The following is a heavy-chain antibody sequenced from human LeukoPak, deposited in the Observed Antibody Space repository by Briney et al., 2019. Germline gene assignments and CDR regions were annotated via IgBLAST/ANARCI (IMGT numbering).Heavy chain of an antibody. D-gene: IGHD5-12*01. CDR1: GGSFSGYY. CDR3: ARAQLVATDPPTFYGMDV. J-gene: IGHJ6*02. V-gene: IGHV4-34*01. CDR2: INHSGST. Sequence: PSETLSLTCAVYGGSFSGYYCSWIRQPPGKGLGWIGEINHSGSTNYNPSLKSRVTISVDTSKNQFSLKLSSVTAADTAVYYCARAQLVATDPPTFYGMDVWGQGTTVTVSS.